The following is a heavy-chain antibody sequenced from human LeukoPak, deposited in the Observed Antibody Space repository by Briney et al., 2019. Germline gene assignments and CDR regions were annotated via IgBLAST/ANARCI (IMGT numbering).Heavy chain of an antibody. J-gene: IGHJ4*02. CDR3: ARDYRDVLLWFGELSK. D-gene: IGHD3-10*01. Sequence: SVKVSCKASGGTFSSYEISWVRQAPGQGLEWMGGIIPMFGTAKYAQKFQGRVTITADKSTSTAYMELSSLRSEDTAVYYCARDYRDVLLWFGELSKWGQGTLVTVSS. V-gene: IGHV1-69*06. CDR1: GGTFSSYE. CDR2: IIPMFGTA.